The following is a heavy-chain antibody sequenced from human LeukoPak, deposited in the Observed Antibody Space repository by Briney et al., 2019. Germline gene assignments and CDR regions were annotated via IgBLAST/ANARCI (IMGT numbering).Heavy chain of an antibody. D-gene: IGHD3-10*01. J-gene: IGHJ5*02. CDR1: GYSFTNYW. Sequence: GESLKISCKASGYSFTNYWIDWVRQMPGKGLEWMGVIYPDDSDTRYSPSFQGQVTMSVDKSITTAYLQWSSLQASDTAIYFCARRGFGKNWFDPWGQGTLVIVSS. V-gene: IGHV5-51*01. CDR2: IYPDDSDT. CDR3: ARRGFGKNWFDP.